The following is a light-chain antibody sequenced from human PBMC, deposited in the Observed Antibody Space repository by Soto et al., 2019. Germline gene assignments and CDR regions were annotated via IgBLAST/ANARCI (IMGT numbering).Light chain of an antibody. CDR1: QSINNN. CDR3: QQYGSSAFT. V-gene: IGKV3-20*01. J-gene: IGKJ4*01. Sequence: EIVMTQSPATLSVSPGERATLFCRASQSINNNLAWYQQKPGQAPRLLIYGASSRATGIPDRFSGSGSGTDFTLTISRLEPEDFAVYYCQQYGSSAFTFGGGTKVDIK. CDR2: GAS.